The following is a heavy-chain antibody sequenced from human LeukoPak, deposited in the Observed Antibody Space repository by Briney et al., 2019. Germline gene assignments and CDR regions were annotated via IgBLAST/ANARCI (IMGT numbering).Heavy chain of an antibody. J-gene: IGHJ4*02. V-gene: IGHV1-2*02. CDR1: GYTFTGCY. CDR2: INPNSGST. CDR3: ARDRRLSRVIDY. D-gene: IGHD3-3*01. Sequence: ASVKVSCKASGYTFTGCYMHWVRQAPGQGLEWMGWINPNSGSTNYAQKFQGRVTMTRDTSISTAYMELSRLRSDDTAVYYCARDRRLSRVIDYWGQGTLVTVSS.